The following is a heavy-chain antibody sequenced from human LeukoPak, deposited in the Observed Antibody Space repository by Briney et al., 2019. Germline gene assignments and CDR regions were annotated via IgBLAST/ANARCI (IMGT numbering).Heavy chain of an antibody. Sequence: SETLSLTCTVSGGSISSSSYYWGWIRQPPGKGLEWIGSIYYSGSTYYNPSLKSRVTISVDTSKNQFSLKLSSVTAADTAVYYRARVGRGFITGTTPFDYWGQGTLVTVSS. CDR1: GGSISSSSYY. D-gene: IGHD1-20*01. CDR2: IYYSGST. CDR3: ARVGRGFITGTTPFDY. J-gene: IGHJ4*02. V-gene: IGHV4-39*07.